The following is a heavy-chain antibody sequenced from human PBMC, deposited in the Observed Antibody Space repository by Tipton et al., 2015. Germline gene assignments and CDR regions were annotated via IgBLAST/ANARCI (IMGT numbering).Heavy chain of an antibody. CDR3: ARGDWII. CDR1: GGSISSSSYY. J-gene: IGHJ4*02. V-gene: IGHV4-39*07. D-gene: IGHD3/OR15-3a*01. CDR2: IYYSGST. Sequence: LRLSCTVSGGSISSSSYYWDWIRQPPGKGLEWIGNIYYSGSTYYNPSLKSRVTISVDTSKNQFSLKLNSVTAADTAVYYCARGDWIIWGQGTLVTVSS.